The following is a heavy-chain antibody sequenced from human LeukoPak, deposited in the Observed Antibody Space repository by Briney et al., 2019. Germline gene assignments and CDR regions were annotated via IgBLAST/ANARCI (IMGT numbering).Heavy chain of an antibody. CDR3: ARGGYFGSPIDY. CDR2: IIPIFGTA. Sequence: SVKVSCKASGGTFSSYAISWVRQASGQGLEWMGGIIPIFGTANYAQKFQGRVTITRDTSASTAYMELSSLRSEDTAVYYCARGGYFGSPIDYWGQGTLVTVSS. CDR1: GGTFSSYA. V-gene: IGHV1-69*05. D-gene: IGHD3-22*01. J-gene: IGHJ4*02.